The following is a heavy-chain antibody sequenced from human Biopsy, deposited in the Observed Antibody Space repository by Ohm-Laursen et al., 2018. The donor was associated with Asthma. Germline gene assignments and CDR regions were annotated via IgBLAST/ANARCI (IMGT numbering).Heavy chain of an antibody. J-gene: IGHJ4*02. V-gene: IGHV3-30*03. D-gene: IGHD6-6*01. CDR3: ARAISSSWWAVEY. CDR2: ISFDGSTK. Sequence: RSLRLSCTASGLTFRNYGMHWVRQAPGKGLEWVALISFDGSTKYFADSVKGRFTISRDNSKNTLYLQMNSLRAEDTAVYYCARAISSSWWAVEYWGQGIVVTVSS. CDR1: GLTFRNYG.